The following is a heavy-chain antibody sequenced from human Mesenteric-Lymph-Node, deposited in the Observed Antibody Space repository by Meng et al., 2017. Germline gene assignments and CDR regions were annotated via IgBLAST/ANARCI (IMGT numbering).Heavy chain of an antibody. CDR1: GGSFSDGY. Sequence: GSLRLSCAVYGGSFSDGYWSWIRQPPGKGLEWTGEINHSGITNYNPSPQSRVTISVDTSKNQFSLNLNSVTAADTAAYYCARTSANWYFIDSWGQGTLVTVSS. CDR3: ARTSANWYFIDS. V-gene: IGHV4-34*01. J-gene: IGHJ4*02. D-gene: IGHD6-13*01. CDR2: INHSGIT.